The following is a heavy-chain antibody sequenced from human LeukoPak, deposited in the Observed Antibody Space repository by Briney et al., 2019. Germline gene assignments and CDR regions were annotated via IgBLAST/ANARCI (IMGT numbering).Heavy chain of an antibody. Sequence: GGSLRLSCAASGFTFSSNAMSWVRQAPGKGLEWVSAISGSGDSTFYADSVKGRFTISRDNSKNTLYLQMNSLRAEDTAVYYCAKGSDYSEKFDYWGQGTLVTVSS. CDR2: ISGSGDST. D-gene: IGHD4-11*01. V-gene: IGHV3-23*01. CDR3: AKGSDYSEKFDY. J-gene: IGHJ4*02. CDR1: GFTFSSNA.